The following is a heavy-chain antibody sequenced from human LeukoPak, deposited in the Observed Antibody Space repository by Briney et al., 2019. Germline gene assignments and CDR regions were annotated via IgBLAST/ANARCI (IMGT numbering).Heavy chain of an antibody. CDR1: GGSISSYY. Sequence: NSSETLSLTCTVSGGSISSYYWSWIRQPPGKGLEWIGYFYYSGSPNYNPSLKSRVTISLDTSKNQFSLKLSSVTTADTAVYYCATRSIDVAGGLDYWGQGTLVTVSS. CDR3: ATRSIDVAGGLDY. CDR2: FYYSGSP. J-gene: IGHJ4*02. V-gene: IGHV4-59*01. D-gene: IGHD6-19*01.